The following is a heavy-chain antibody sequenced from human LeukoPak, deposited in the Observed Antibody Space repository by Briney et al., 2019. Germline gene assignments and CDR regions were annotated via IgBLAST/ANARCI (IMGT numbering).Heavy chain of an antibody. CDR2: IYASGST. J-gene: IGHJ4*02. Sequence: SQTLSLTCTVSGGSLSSGSDYWSWIRQSAGKGLEWIGRIYASGSTNYNPSLKSRVTISVDTSKNQFSLKLSSVTAADTAVYYCARDPEYYYDSSGYPVPVDYWGQGTLVTVSS. CDR3: ARDPEYYYDSSGYPVPVDY. D-gene: IGHD3-22*01. CDR1: GGSLSSGSDY. V-gene: IGHV4-61*02.